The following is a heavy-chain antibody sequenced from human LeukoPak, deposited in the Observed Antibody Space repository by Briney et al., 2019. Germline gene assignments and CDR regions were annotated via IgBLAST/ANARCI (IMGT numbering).Heavy chain of an antibody. CDR1: GFTFSSYG. CDR2: IRYDGSNK. V-gene: IGHV3-30*02. D-gene: IGHD5-18*01. Sequence: PGGSLRLSCAASGFTFSSYGMHWVRQAPGKGLEWVAFIRYDGSNKYYADSVKGRFTISRDNSKNTLYLQMNSLRAEDTAVYYCAKDYIGYSYGIFDYWGQGTLVTVSS. CDR3: AKDYIGYSYGIFDY. J-gene: IGHJ4*02.